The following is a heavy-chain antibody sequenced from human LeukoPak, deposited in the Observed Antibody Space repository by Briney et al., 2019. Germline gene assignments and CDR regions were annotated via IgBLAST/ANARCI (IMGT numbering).Heavy chain of an antibody. CDR2: ICSSGSTI. Sequence: GGSLRLSCAASGFTFSSYEMNWVRQAPGKGLEWVSYICSSGSTIYYADSVKGRFTISRDNAKNSLYLQMNSLRAEDTAVYYCAELGITMIGGVWGKGTTVTISS. D-gene: IGHD3-10*02. CDR3: AELGITMIGGV. J-gene: IGHJ6*04. V-gene: IGHV3-48*03. CDR1: GFTFSSYE.